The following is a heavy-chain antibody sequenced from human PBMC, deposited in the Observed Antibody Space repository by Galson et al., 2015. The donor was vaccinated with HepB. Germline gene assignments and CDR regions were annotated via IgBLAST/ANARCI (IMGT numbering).Heavy chain of an antibody. CDR2: IIPIFGTA. J-gene: IGHJ6*03. V-gene: IGHV1-69*13. CDR3: ARGRRDFGVESPWDYYYYMDV. CDR1: GGTFSSYA. D-gene: IGHD3-3*01. Sequence: SVKVSCKASGGTFSSYAISWVRQAPGQGLEWMGGIIPIFGTANYAQKFQGRVTITADESTSTAYMELSSLRSEDTAVYYCARGRRDFGVESPWDYYYYMDVWGKGTTVTVSS.